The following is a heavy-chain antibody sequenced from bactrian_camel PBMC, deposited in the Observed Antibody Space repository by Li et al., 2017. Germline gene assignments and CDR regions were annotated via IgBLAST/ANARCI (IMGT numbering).Heavy chain of an antibody. CDR2: IPTGSSE. CDR1: GYSVSSCS. V-gene: IGHV3S53*01. D-gene: IGHD2*01. Sequence: VQLVESGGGSVQAGGSLTLSCAVFGYSVSSCSMAWYRHAPGLGRELVARIPTGSSEYIADSVKGRFTISRDNAKNTVTLQMNGLKPEDAAMNYCAAVPRRSGYRSCRPGDAPFSYYGQGTQVTVS. J-gene: IGHJ4*01.